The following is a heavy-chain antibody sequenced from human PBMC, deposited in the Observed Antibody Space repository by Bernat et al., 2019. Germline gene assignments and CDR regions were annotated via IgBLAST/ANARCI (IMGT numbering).Heavy chain of an antibody. V-gene: IGHV3-48*02. J-gene: IGHJ5*02. CDR3: GRETWFDP. CDR1: GFTFSTYS. Sequence: EVQLVESGGGLVQPGGSLRLSCAASGFTFSTYSMNWVRQAPGKGLEWISCISSSSSTIYYAASVKGRFTISRDNAKNSLYLQMNGLRDEDTAVYYGGRETWFDPWGQGTLVTVSS. CDR2: ISSSSSTI.